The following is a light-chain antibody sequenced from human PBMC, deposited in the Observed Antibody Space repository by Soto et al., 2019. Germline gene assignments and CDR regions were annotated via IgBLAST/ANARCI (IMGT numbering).Light chain of an antibody. CDR2: AAS. Sequence: IQLTQSPSSLSASVGDRVTITCRASQGISSYLAWYQQKPGEAPKLLIYAASTLQSGVPSRFSGSGSGTDFTLTISSLQPEDFATYYCQQINSYPRTFGQGTKVDNK. J-gene: IGKJ1*01. CDR1: QGISSY. V-gene: IGKV1-9*01. CDR3: QQINSYPRT.